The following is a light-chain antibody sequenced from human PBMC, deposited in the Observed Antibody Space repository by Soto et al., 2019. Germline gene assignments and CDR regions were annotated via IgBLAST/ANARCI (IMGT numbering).Light chain of an antibody. J-gene: IGLJ1*01. Sequence: QSVLTQPRAVSGSPGQSVTICCTGASSDVGGYNSVSWYQQHPVKAPKLMIYDVNKRPSGVPDRFSGSKSGNTASLTISGLQTEDEADYYCCSYAGTSYVFGTGTKVTVL. CDR2: DVN. V-gene: IGLV2-11*01. CDR3: CSYAGTSYV. CDR1: SSDVGGYNS.